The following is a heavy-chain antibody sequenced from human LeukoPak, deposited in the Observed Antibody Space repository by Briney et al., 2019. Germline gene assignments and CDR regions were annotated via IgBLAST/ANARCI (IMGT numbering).Heavy chain of an antibody. CDR1: GDSISNYY. V-gene: IGHV4-59*06. Sequence: PSETLSLTCTVSGDSISNYYWNWIRQHPGKGLEWIGYIYYSGSTYYNPSLKSRVTMSVDTSKNQFSLTVNSVTAADAAVYYCARDSSGSGLAWFDPWGQGTLVTVSS. CDR3: ARDSSGSGLAWFDP. J-gene: IGHJ5*02. D-gene: IGHD6-19*01. CDR2: IYYSGST.